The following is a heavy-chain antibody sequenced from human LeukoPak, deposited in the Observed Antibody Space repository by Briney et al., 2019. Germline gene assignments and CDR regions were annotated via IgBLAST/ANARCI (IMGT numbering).Heavy chain of an antibody. CDR1: GFTFSDYA. CDR2: ISSDETNI. Sequence: GGSLRLSCAAYGFTFSDYAMHWVRQAPGKGLEWVAVISSDETNIRYGDSVRGRFTVSRDNAKNTVYLQMNSLGADDTAVYYCAKDPYRVVFATGNYLDPWGQGTLVTVSS. CDR3: AKDPYRVVFATGNYLDP. V-gene: IGHV3-30*04. D-gene: IGHD2-15*01. J-gene: IGHJ5*02.